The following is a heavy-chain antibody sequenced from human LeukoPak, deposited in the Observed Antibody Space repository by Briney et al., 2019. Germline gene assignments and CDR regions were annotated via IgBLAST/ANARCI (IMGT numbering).Heavy chain of an antibody. CDR1: GLTFSSYS. CDR2: ISSSGSTI. J-gene: IGHJ4*02. D-gene: IGHD6-19*01. V-gene: IGHV3-48*04. Sequence: GGSLRLSCAASGLTFSSYSMNWIRQAPGKGLEWVSYISSSGSTIYYADSVKGRFTISRDNAKNSLYLQMNSLRAEDTAVYYCARETKQWLVLFDYWGQGTLVTVSS. CDR3: ARETKQWLVLFDY.